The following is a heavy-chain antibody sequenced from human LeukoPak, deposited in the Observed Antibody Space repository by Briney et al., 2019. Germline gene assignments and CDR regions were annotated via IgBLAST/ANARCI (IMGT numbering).Heavy chain of an antibody. Sequence: SETLSLTCTDSGGSISSYYWSWIRQPPGKGLEWIGYIYYSGSTNYNPSLKSRVTISVDTSKNQFSLKLSSVTAADTAVYYCARDGGSSGYTDYWGQGTLVSVSS. V-gene: IGHV4-59*01. CDR3: ARDGGSSGYTDY. CDR2: IYYSGST. CDR1: GGSISSYY. D-gene: IGHD3-22*01. J-gene: IGHJ4*02.